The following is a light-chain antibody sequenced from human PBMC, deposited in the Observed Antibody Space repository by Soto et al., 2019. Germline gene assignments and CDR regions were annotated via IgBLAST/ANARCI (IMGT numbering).Light chain of an antibody. CDR2: GAS. Sequence: VMTQSAATLSVSPGNRVTLSCRASQTVHTNLAWFQQKPGQAPRLLIYGASTRATGIPARFSGSVYGTEFNLTISSLQSEDFAVYSCQQYNNWPLTFGGGTKVDIK. CDR1: QTVHTN. J-gene: IGKJ4*01. V-gene: IGKV3-15*01. CDR3: QQYNNWPLT.